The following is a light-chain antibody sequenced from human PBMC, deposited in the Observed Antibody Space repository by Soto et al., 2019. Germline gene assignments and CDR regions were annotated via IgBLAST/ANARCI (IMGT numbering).Light chain of an antibody. V-gene: IGLV2-23*02. CDR1: SSDIGTYNL. J-gene: IGLJ1*01. CDR3: CSYAGSSTLYV. Sequence: QSALTQPASVSGSPGQSITISCTGTSSDIGTYNLVSWYQQHPGKAPKLMIYEVNKRPSGVSDRFSGSKSGNTASLTISGLQAEDEADYYCCSYAGSSTLYVFGTGTKLIVL. CDR2: EVN.